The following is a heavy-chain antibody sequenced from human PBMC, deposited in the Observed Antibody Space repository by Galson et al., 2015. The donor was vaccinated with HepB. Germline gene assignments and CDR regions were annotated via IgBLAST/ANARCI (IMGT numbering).Heavy chain of an antibody. V-gene: IGHV3-23*01. J-gene: IGHJ4*02. D-gene: IGHD3-10*01. CDR2: ISGSGGST. Sequence: SLRLSCAASGFTFSSYAMSWVRQAPGKGLEWVSAISGSGGSTYYADSVKGRFTISRDNSKNTLYLQMNSLRAEDTAVYYCVGLLWFGELGGLTFDYWGQGTLVTVSS. CDR3: VGLLWFGELGGLTFDY. CDR1: GFTFSSYA.